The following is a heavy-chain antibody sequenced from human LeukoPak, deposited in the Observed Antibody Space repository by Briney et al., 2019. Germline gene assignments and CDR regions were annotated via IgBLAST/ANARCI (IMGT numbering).Heavy chain of an antibody. J-gene: IGHJ3*02. CDR1: GYSISSGYY. V-gene: IGHV4-38-2*02. CDR2: IYHSGST. D-gene: IGHD6-19*01. Sequence: SETLSLTCTVSGYSISSGYYWGWIRQPPGKGLEWIGSIYHSGSTYYNPSLKSRVTISVDTSKNQFSLKLSSVTAADTAVYYCARGRGQWLVKIYAFDIWGQGTMVTVSS. CDR3: ARGRGQWLVKIYAFDI.